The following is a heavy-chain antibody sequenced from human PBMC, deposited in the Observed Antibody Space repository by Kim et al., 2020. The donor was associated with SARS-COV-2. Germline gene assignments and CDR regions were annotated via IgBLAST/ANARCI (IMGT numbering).Heavy chain of an antibody. J-gene: IGHJ4*02. V-gene: IGHV5-10-1*01. Sequence: SSPSFQGHVTISADKSISTAYLQWSSLKASDTAMYYCARDKTAMATLFDYWGQGTLVTVSS. CDR3: ARDKTAMATLFDY. D-gene: IGHD5-18*01.